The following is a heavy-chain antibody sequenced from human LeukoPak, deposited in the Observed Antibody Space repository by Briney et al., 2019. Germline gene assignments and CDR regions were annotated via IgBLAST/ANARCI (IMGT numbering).Heavy chain of an antibody. V-gene: IGHV3-74*01. D-gene: IGHD6-13*01. Sequence: GGSLRLSCAVSGFTFSSYWMHWVRQAPGKGLVWVSRINSDGSNTNYADSVKGRFTISRDNSKNTLYLQMNYLRAEDTALYYCAKNIAAPTTPFDYWGQGTLVTVSS. CDR1: GFTFSSYW. CDR2: INSDGSNT. J-gene: IGHJ4*02. CDR3: AKNIAAPTTPFDY.